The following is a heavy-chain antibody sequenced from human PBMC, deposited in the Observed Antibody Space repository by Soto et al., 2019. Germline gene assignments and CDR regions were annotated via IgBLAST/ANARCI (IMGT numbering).Heavy chain of an antibody. J-gene: IGHJ5*02. D-gene: IGHD3-9*01. Sequence: GGSLRLSCAASGFTVSSKYMSWVRQAPGKGLECVSGISGSGDSTFYADSVQGRFTISRDNSKDTLYLQMNSLRADDTALYYCSTYYDILTVATVRYNWFGPWGQGTLVTVSS. CDR1: GFTVSSKY. V-gene: IGHV3-23*01. CDR2: ISGSGDST. CDR3: STYYDILTVATVRYNWFGP.